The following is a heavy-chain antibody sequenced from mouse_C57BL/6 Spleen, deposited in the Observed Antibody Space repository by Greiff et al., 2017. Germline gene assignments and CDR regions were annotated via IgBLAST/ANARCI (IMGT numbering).Heavy chain of an antibody. Sequence: EVMLVESGGDLVKPGGSLKLSCAASGFTFSSYGMSWVRQTPDKRLEWVATISSGGSYTYYPDSVEGRFTISRDNAKNTLYLQMSSLKSEDTAMYYCARHERAYDCCAYWGQGTLVTVSA. J-gene: IGHJ3*01. CDR3: ARHERAYDCCAY. V-gene: IGHV5-6*01. CDR2: ISSGGSYT. CDR1: GFTFSSYG. D-gene: IGHD2-4*01.